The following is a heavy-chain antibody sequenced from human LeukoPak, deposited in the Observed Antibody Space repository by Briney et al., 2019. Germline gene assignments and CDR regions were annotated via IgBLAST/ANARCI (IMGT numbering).Heavy chain of an antibody. V-gene: IGHV3-7*01. CDR1: GLTFSTYW. J-gene: IGHJ4*02. Sequence: GGSLRLSCAASGLTFSTYWMTWVRQAPGKGLEWVANINQDGSQKYYVDSVTGRFTISRDNAENSLYLQMSGLRAEDTAVYYCARDWDYWGQGTLVTVSS. CDR2: INQDGSQK. CDR3: ARDWDY.